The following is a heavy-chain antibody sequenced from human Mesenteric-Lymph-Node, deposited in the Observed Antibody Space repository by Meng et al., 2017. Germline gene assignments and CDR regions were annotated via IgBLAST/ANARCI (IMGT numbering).Heavy chain of an antibody. D-gene: IGHD5-18*01. CDR1: GFIFSSHS. J-gene: IGHJ4*02. V-gene: IGHV3-30*04. CDR3: ARDSGYSNAHGVDY. CDR2: ILGDGSNK. Sequence: GESLKISCAASGFIFSSHSMHWVRQAPGKGLEWVALILGDGSNKYYADSVKGRFTISRDNSKNTLSLQMNSLRGEDTAVYYCARDSGYSNAHGVDYWGQGTLVTVSS.